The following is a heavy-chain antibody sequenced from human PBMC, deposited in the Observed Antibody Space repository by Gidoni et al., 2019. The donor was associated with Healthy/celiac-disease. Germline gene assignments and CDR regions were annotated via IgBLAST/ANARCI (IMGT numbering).Heavy chain of an antibody. Sequence: EVQLVESGGVVVQPGGSLRLSCAASGFTFADYAMHWVRQAPGKGLGWVSLISGDGGSTYYADSVKGRFTISRDNSKNSLYLQMNSLRTEDTALYYCAKEEWGIAAAGSDAFDIWGQGTMVTVSS. V-gene: IGHV3-43*02. CDR1: GFTFADYA. CDR2: ISGDGGST. D-gene: IGHD6-13*01. J-gene: IGHJ3*02. CDR3: AKEEWGIAAAGSDAFDI.